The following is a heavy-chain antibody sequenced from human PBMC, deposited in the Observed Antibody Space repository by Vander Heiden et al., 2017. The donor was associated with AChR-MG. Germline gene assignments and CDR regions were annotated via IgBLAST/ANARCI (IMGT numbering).Heavy chain of an antibody. Sequence: QLQLQESGPGLVKPSETLSLTCTVSGGSTRSSSYYWGSIRQPPGKGLGWIGSLYVSGSTYYNPSLKSRVTISVDTSRNQFSLSLSSVTAADTAVYYCGRLVAYDNSGYSLVGGRFFDYWGQGILVTISS. CDR2: LYVSGST. CDR1: GGSTRSSSYY. D-gene: IGHD3-22*01. CDR3: GRLVAYDNSGYSLVGGRFFDY. J-gene: IGHJ4*02. V-gene: IGHV4-39*01.